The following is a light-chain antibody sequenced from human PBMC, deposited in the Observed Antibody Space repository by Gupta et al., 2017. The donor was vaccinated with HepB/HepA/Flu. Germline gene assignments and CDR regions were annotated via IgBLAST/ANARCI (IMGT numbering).Light chain of an antibody. CDR2: GAS. J-gene: IGKJ3*01. Sequence: EIVMTQSPATLSVSPGERATLSCRASQSVSSNLAWYQKKPGQAPRRLVYGASTRATGSTVRFSGSGFGKECTLTISILQSEECEVYYCHQYKDGHPDVVTFGHGTTVDIK. CDR3: HQYKDGHPDVVT. CDR1: QSVSSN. V-gene: IGKV3-15*01.